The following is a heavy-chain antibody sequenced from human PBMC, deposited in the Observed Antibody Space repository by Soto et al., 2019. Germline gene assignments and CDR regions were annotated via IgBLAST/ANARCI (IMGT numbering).Heavy chain of an antibody. Sequence: SCKGSGYSFASHWVAWVRQMPEKGLEWIGTIYPGDSDTKYSPAFRGQVTISADTSVSTAYLQWRSLEATDSAIYYCARYSGSYWHYLDFWGQGTLVTVSS. V-gene: IGHV5-51*01. J-gene: IGHJ4*02. CDR2: IYPGDSDT. CDR3: ARYSGSYWHYLDF. D-gene: IGHD1-26*01. CDR1: GYSFASHW.